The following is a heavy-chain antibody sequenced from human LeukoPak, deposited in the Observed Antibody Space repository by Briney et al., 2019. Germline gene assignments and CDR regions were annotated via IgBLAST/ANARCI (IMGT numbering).Heavy chain of an antibody. CDR2: ISTYNGNT. CDR3: SRSGPGSCSGGSCYSNY. V-gene: IGHV1-18*01. J-gene: IGHJ4*02. D-gene: IGHD2-15*01. CDR1: GYTFTSYG. Sequence: ASVKVSCKASGYTFTSYGISWVRQAPGQGLEWMGWISTYNGNTNYAQKLQGRITMTTDTSTNTAYMELRSLRSDDTAVYYCSRSGPGSCSGGSCYSNYWGQGTLVTVSS.